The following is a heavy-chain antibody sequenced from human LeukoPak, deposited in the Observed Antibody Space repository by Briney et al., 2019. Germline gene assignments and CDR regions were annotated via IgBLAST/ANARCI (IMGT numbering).Heavy chain of an antibody. CDR3: ANLRGRQQTIDY. D-gene: IGHD3-16*01. Sequence: GGSLRLSCAASGFTFSNYGMSWVRQAPGRGLEWVSDISGSGDYTYYADSVKARFTISRDNSRNTLYLQMNSLRAEDTAIYYCANLRGRQQTIDYWGQGTLVTVSS. V-gene: IGHV3-23*01. J-gene: IGHJ4*02. CDR1: GFTFSNYG. CDR2: ISGSGDYT.